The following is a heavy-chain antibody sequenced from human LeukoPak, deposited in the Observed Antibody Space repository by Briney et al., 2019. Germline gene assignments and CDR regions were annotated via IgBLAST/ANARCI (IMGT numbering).Heavy chain of an antibody. CDR3: ARVLKPEKGATTYYYDSSGYSNTFDI. D-gene: IGHD3-22*01. V-gene: IGHV1-46*01. CDR1: GYTFTSYY. J-gene: IGHJ3*02. Sequence: ASVKVSSKASGYTFTSYYMHWVRQAPGQGLEWMGIINPSGGSTSYAQKFQGRVTMTRDTSTSTVYMELSSLRSEDTAVYYCARVLKPEKGATTYYYDSSGYSNTFDIWGQGTMVTVSS. CDR2: INPSGGST.